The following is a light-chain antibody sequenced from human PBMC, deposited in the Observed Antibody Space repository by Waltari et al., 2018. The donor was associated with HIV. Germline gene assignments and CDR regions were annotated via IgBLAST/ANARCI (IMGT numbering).Light chain of an antibody. CDR3: QVWENSRDQS. J-gene: IGLJ1*01. V-gene: IGLV3-21*01. Sequence: SYVLTQPPSVSVAPGETARITCVGSAIGRKHVHWYQQKSGQAPLLVIYEDRLRPSGIPARLSGSNSGNTATLTISRVEGADEADYYCQVWENSRDQSFGPGTRVTV. CDR1: AIGRKH. CDR2: EDR.